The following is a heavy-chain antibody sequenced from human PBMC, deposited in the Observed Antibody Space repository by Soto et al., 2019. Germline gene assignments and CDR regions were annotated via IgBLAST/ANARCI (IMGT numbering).Heavy chain of an antibody. D-gene: IGHD1-7*01. CDR1: RLIFSRYG. V-gene: IGHV3-48*01. CDR3: ARYGHTGTAVNEPRDI. J-gene: IGHJ3*02. Sequence: EVQLVESGGGLVQTGGSLRLSCAASRLIFSRYGINWVRQAPGKGLEWLAYISRSSSPTYYADYVMGRFTISRDNAKNSLYLQMNSLRAVYTAVYYCARYGHTGTAVNEPRDIWVQGPMVTVSS. CDR2: ISRSSSPT.